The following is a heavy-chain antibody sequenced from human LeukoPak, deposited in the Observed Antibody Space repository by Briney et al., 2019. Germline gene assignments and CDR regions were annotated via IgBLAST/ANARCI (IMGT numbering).Heavy chain of an antibody. V-gene: IGHV3-30*01. CDR1: GFTFSSYA. CDR3: ARDGLWFGKLWSKFFDY. J-gene: IGHJ4*02. CDR2: ISYDGSNK. Sequence: GRSLRLSCAASGFTFSSYAMHWVRQAPGKGLEWVAVISYDGSNKYYADSVKGRFTISRDNSKNTLYLQMNSLRAEDTAVYYCARDGLWFGKLWSKFFDYWGQGTLVTVSS. D-gene: IGHD3-10*01.